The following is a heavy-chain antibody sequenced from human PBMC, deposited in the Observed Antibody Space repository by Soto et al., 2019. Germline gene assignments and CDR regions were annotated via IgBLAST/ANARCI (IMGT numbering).Heavy chain of an antibody. J-gene: IGHJ4*02. V-gene: IGHV3-7*01. CDR2: IKQDGSEK. CDR1: GFIFSSYW. D-gene: IGHD3-10*01. CDR3: ARGRITMVRGVIIFGY. Sequence: PGGSLRLSCAASGFIFSSYWMSWVRQAPGKGLEWVANIKQDGSEKYYVDSVKGRFTISRDNAKNSLYLQMNSLRAEDTAVYYCARGRITMVRGVIIFGYWGQGTLVTVSS.